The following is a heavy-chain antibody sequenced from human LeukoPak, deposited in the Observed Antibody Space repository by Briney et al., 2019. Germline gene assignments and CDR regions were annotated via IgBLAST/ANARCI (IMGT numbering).Heavy chain of an antibody. J-gene: IGHJ2*01. D-gene: IGHD3-3*01. Sequence: SGTLSLTCAVSGDPISSSSWWAWVRQPPGKGLEWIGEINHSGSTNYNPSLKSRVTISEDTSKNQFSLKLSSVTAADTAVYYCARHQGVVDLWGRGSLVTVSS. CDR3: ARHQGVVDL. CDR1: GDPISSSSW. CDR2: INHSGST. V-gene: IGHV4-4*02.